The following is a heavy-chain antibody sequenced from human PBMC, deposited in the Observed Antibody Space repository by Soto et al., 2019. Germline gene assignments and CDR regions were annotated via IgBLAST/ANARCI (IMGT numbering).Heavy chain of an antibody. CDR2: IYYSGST. Sequence: SETLSLTCTVSGGSISSYYWSWIRQPPGKGLEWIGYIYYSGSTNYNPSLKSRVTISVDTSKNQFSLKLSSVTAADTAVYYCARRYGGSIDYWGQGALVTVSS. CDR3: ARRYGGSIDY. J-gene: IGHJ4*02. V-gene: IGHV4-59*08. D-gene: IGHD2-15*01. CDR1: GGSISSYY.